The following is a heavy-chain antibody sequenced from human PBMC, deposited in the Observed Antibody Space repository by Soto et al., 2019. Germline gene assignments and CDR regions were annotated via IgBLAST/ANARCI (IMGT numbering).Heavy chain of an antibody. CDR1: GYTFTNND. D-gene: IGHD5-18*01. CDR3: ARMASFGSLNWFDP. J-gene: IGHJ5*02. Sequence: GASVKVSCKVSGYTFTNNDVTWVREATGQGLEWMGWMNPGSGDTGYAQKFQGRVTMTRNISIATAYMELSSLRSEDTAIYYCARMASFGSLNWFDPWGQGTLVTVSS. V-gene: IGHV1-8*01. CDR2: MNPGSGDT.